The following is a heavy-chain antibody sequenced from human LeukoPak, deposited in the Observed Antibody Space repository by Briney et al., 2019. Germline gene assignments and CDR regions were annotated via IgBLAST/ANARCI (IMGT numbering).Heavy chain of an antibody. CDR3: ARAFPNYSSSWSYFDY. D-gene: IGHD6-13*01. CDR1: GFTFSSYS. CDR2: ISISSSPI. J-gene: IGHJ4*02. V-gene: IGHV3-48*01. Sequence: GGSLRLSCAASGFTFSSYSMNWVRQAPGKGLEWISYISISSSPIYYADYLKGRFTISRDNAKNSLFLQIDSLRSEDTAVYYCARAFPNYSSSWSYFDYWGQGTLVTVSS.